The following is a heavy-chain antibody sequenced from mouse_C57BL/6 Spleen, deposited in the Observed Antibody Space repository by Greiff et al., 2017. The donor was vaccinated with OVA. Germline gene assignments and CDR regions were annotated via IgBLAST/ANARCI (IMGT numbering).Heavy chain of an antibody. CDR3: AIDSSGYVGAMDY. Sequence: EVKLQESGPGMVKPSQSLSLTCTVTGYSITSGYDWHWIRHFPGNKLEWMGYRSYSGSTNYNPSLKSRISITHDTSKNHFFLKLNSVTTEDTATYYCAIDSSGYVGAMDYWGQGTSVTVSS. D-gene: IGHD3-2*02. CDR1: GYSITSGYD. J-gene: IGHJ4*01. V-gene: IGHV3-1*01. CDR2: RSYSGST.